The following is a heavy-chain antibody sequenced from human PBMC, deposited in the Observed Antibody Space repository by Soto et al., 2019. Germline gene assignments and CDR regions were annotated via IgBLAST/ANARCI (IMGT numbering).Heavy chain of an antibody. D-gene: IGHD2-2*01. CDR2: IIPIFGTA. CDR1: GGTFSSYA. J-gene: IGHJ5*02. CDR3: ARGDCSSTSCLWSWFDT. V-gene: IGHV1-69*06. Sequence: SVKVSCKASGGTFSSYAISWVRQAPGQGLEWMGGIIPIFGTANYAQKFQGRVTITADKSTSTAYMELSSLRSEDTAVYYCARGDCSSTSCLWSWFDTWGQGTLVTVSS.